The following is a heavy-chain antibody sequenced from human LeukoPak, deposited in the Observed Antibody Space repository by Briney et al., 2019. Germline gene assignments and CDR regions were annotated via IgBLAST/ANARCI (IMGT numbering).Heavy chain of an antibody. V-gene: IGHV3-72*01. D-gene: IGHD2-15*01. Sequence: PGGSLRHSCAVSGFTLSDHNMDWVRQAPGTGLEWVGRTTNKAHSYTTEYAASVKGRFTISRDDSQNSLYLQMNSLKTEDTAVYYCARAPSGLDYWGQGILVTVSS. CDR1: GFTLSDHN. CDR3: ARAPSGLDY. J-gene: IGHJ4*02. CDR2: TTNKAHSYTT.